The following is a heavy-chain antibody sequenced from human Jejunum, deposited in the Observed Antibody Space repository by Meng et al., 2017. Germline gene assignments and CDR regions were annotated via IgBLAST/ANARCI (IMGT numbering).Heavy chain of an antibody. V-gene: IGHV4-31*03. Sequence: VRLQGSAPGLAMPAQTLSITCTVSGSTMNSAGNYWSWIRQDRGKGLRWIVYIHYSGGTYYNPSLKSRVTISVDTSKNQFSLKLTSVTAADTAVYYCARDHWGSLDYWGQGVLVTVSS. J-gene: IGHJ4*02. CDR3: ARDHWGSLDY. D-gene: IGHD7-27*01. CDR1: GSTMNSAGNY. CDR2: IHYSGGT.